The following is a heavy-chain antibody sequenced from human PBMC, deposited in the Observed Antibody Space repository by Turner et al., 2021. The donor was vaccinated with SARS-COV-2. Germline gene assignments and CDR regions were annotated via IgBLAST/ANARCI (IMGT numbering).Heavy chain of an antibody. Sequence: EVLLVESGGGMVKPGGSLRLSCAASGFTLSSYSMNWVRQAPGKGLDWVSSIISSSSYIYYSDSVKGRFTISRDNAKNSLYLQMNSLRAEDTSVYYCARECSIPSCEAWGQGTLVTVSS. D-gene: IGHD2-2*01. J-gene: IGHJ5*02. CDR2: IISSSSYI. CDR1: GFTLSSYS. V-gene: IGHV3-21*01. CDR3: ARECSIPSCEA.